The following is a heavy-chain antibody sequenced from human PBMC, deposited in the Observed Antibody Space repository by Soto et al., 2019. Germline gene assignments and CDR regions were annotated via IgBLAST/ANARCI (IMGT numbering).Heavy chain of an antibody. CDR1: GFTFSNAW. D-gene: IGHD6-13*01. V-gene: IGHV3-15*01. J-gene: IGHJ6*02. CDR3: TTDQRDSSSWYGYSGMDV. Sequence: GGSLRLSCAASGFTFSNAWMSWVRQAPWKGLEWVGRIKSKTDGGTTDYAAPVKGRFTISRDDSKNTLYLQMNSLKTEDTAVYYCTTDQRDSSSWYGYSGMDVWGQGTTVTVSS. CDR2: IKSKTDGGTT.